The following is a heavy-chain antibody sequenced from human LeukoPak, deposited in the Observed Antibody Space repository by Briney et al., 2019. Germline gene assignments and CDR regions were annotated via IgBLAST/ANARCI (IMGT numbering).Heavy chain of an antibody. CDR2: IIPTLDVP. J-gene: IGHJ4*02. D-gene: IGHD3-22*01. CDR1: GYTFTSYG. V-gene: IGHV1-69*04. CDR3: ATTRSDYFDY. Sequence: GASVKVSCKASGYTFTSYGISWVRQAPGQGLEWMGRIIPTLDVPNYAQKFQDRVTITADKSTSTAYMELSSLRSEDTAVYYCATTRSDYFDYWGQGTLITVSS.